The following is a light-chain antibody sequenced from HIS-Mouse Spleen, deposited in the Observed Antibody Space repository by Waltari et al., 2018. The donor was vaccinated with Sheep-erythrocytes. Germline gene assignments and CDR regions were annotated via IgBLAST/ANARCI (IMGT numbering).Light chain of an antibody. V-gene: IGLV2-23*01. Sequence: QSALTQPASVSGSPGQSITISCTGTSSDVGRYNLVSWYQQHPGKAPKLMIYEGSKRPSGVSNRFACYKSGNTASLTSSGLQAEDEADYYCCSYAGSYNHVFATGTKVTVL. CDR3: CSYAGSYNHV. CDR1: SSDVGRYNL. J-gene: IGLJ1*01. CDR2: EGS.